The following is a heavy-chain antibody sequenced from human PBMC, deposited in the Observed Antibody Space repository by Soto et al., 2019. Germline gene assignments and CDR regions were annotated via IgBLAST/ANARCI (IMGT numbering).Heavy chain of an antibody. CDR3: AKDITKGDYGDPPFDY. V-gene: IGHV3-9*01. D-gene: IGHD4-17*01. Sequence: EVQLVESGGGLVQPGRSLSLSCAASGFTFDDYAMHWFRQIPGKGLEWVSGISWSGQRIGYADSVKGRFTISRDNAKNSLYLQMNSLKPDDAALYYCAKDITKGDYGDPPFDYWGQGTLVTVSS. J-gene: IGHJ4*02. CDR1: GFTFDDYA. CDR2: ISWSGQRI.